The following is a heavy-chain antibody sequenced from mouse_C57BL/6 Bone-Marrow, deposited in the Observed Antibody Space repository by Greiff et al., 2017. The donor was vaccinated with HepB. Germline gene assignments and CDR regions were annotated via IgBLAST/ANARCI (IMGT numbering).Heavy chain of an antibody. Sequence: QVTLKESGPGILQPSQTLSLTCSFSGFSLSTFGMGVGWIRQPSGKGLEWLAHIWWDDDKHYNPALKSRLTISKDTSKNQVFLKIANVDTADTATYYCARPIYDGYPRYFDVWGTGTTVTVSS. D-gene: IGHD2-3*01. CDR2: IWWDDDK. CDR3: ARPIYDGYPRYFDV. J-gene: IGHJ1*03. V-gene: IGHV8-8*01. CDR1: GFSLSTFGMG.